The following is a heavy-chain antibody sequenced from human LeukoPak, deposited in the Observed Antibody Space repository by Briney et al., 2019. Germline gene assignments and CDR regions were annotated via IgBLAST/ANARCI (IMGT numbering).Heavy chain of an antibody. CDR2: ISYDGSVE. Sequence: PGRSLRLSCAASGFTFSNYAMHWVRQAPGKGLEWVAHISYDGSVEKSAASVKGRFTISRDNSKNTLYLQMNSLRIEDTAVYYCARALGSSWDSSLDSWGQGTLVPVSS. D-gene: IGHD6-13*01. CDR1: GFTFSNYA. V-gene: IGHV3-30*04. CDR3: ARALGSSWDSSLDS. J-gene: IGHJ4*02.